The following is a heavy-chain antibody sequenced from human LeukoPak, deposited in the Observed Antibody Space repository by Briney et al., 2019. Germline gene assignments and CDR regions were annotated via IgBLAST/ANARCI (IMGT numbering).Heavy chain of an antibody. CDR1: GGSISSSSYY. J-gene: IGHJ4*02. V-gene: IGHV4-39*07. CDR2: INHGGTT. D-gene: IGHD3-3*01. CDR3: ARVVTVFGVVTISYFDY. Sequence: SETLSLTCTVSGGSISSSSYYWSWIRQPPGKGLEWIGEINHGGTTNYNPSLKSRVTMSIDTSKNQFSLRLTSVTAADTAVYYCARVVTVFGVVTISYFDYWGQGTLVTVSS.